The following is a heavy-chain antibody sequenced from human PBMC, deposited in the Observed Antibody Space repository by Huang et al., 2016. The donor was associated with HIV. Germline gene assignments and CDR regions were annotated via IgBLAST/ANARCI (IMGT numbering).Heavy chain of an antibody. CDR1: GGSFSGYY. CDR2: INHSGDT. D-gene: IGHD3-16*01. CDR3: ARRFGTNDY. J-gene: IGHJ4*02. Sequence: QVQLQQWGAGLLKPSETLSLTCAVYGGSFSGYYWSWIRQPPGKGLEWIGEINHSGDTNYNPDLKSRVTISVDTSKNQFSLKLSSVTAADTAVYYCARRFGTNDYWGQGTLVTVSS. V-gene: IGHV4-34*01.